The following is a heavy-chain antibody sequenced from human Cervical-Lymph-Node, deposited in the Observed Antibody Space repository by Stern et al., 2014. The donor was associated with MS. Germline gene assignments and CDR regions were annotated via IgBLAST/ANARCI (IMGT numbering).Heavy chain of an antibody. J-gene: IGHJ4*02. D-gene: IGHD3-10*01. Sequence: QVQLMQSGAEVKKPGASVKVSCKASGYTFTGYYMHWVRQAPGQGLEWMGWINPNSGGTNYAQKFQGRVTMTRDTSISTAYMELSRLRSDDTAVYYCARELRITMVRGVIPADYWGQGTLVTVSS. CDR1: GYTFTGYY. CDR2: INPNSGGT. CDR3: ARELRITMVRGVIPADY. V-gene: IGHV1-2*02.